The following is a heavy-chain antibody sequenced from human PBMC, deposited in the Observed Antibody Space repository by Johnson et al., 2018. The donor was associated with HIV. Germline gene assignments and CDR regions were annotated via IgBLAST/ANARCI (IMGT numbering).Heavy chain of an antibody. CDR2: IYSGGLT. V-gene: IGHV3-66*01. CDR3: AREVDYAVNTQHLDAFDI. J-gene: IGHJ3*02. Sequence: VQLVESGGGLAQPGGSLRLSCAASGLNVSGHYMSWVRQSPGKGLEWVSVIYSGGLTYYADSVKGRFTISRDNSKNTLYLQMNSLRAEDTAVYYCAREVDYAVNTQHLDAFDIWGQGTMVTVSS. D-gene: IGHD4-17*01. CDR1: GLNVSGHY.